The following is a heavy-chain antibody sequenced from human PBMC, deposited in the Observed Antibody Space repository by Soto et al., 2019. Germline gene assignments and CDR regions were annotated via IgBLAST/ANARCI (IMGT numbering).Heavy chain of an antibody. J-gene: IGHJ4*02. V-gene: IGHV1-2*02. CDR3: ARGSLIIQLRFDPIEN. CDR1: GYTFTTYY. Sequence: GASVKVSCKASGYTFTTYYIHWVRQAPGQGLEWVGWINPNNGGTNSAQKFQGRVNMTRDTSTNTAYMELSSLRSDDTAIYFCARGSLIIQLRFDPIENWGQGTQVTVSS. D-gene: IGHD1-1*01. CDR2: INPNNGGT.